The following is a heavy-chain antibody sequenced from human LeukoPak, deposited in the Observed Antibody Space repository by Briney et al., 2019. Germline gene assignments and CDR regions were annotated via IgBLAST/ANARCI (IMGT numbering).Heavy chain of an antibody. J-gene: IGHJ4*02. Sequence: ASVKVSCKASGYTFTSYDINWVRQATGQGLEWMGWMNPNSGNTGYAQKFQGRVTMTRNTSISTVYMELSSLRSEDTAVYYCARGIEYYDILTGYYKGSDWGQGTLVTVSS. CDR2: MNPNSGNT. D-gene: IGHD3-9*01. CDR3: ARGIEYYDILTGYYKGSD. V-gene: IGHV1-8*01. CDR1: GYTFTSYD.